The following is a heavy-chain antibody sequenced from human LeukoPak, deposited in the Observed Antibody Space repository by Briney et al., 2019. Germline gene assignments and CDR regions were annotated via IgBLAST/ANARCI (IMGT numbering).Heavy chain of an antibody. CDR2: INPNSGGT. CDR3: SRDSGYCSGGSCWYFDF. D-gene: IGHD2-15*01. CDR1: GYTFSDYY. Sequence: ASVKVSCKASGYTFSDYYFHWVRQAPGQGLEWMGWINPNSGGTNYAQKFQGRVTMTRDTSISTAYMELSRLRSDDTAVYYCSRDSGYCSGGSCWYFDFWGQGTLVTVSA. V-gene: IGHV1-2*02. J-gene: IGHJ4*02.